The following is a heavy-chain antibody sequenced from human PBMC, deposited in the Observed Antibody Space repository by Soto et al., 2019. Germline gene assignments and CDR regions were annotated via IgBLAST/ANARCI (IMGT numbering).Heavy chain of an antibody. CDR3: ARDRFSGSYLDGFDP. CDR2: ISSSSSYI. CDR1: GFTFSSYS. D-gene: IGHD1-26*01. V-gene: IGHV3-21*01. J-gene: IGHJ5*02. Sequence: GGSLRLSCAASGFTFSSYSMNWVRQAPGKGLEWVSSISSSSSYIYYADSVKGRFTISRDNAKNSLYLQMNSLRAEDTAVYYCARDRFSGSYLDGFDPWGQATLVTVSS.